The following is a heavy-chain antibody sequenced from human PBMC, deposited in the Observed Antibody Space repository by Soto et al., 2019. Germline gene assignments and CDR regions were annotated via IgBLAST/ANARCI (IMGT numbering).Heavy chain of an antibody. D-gene: IGHD3-10*01. CDR2: LSYIGST. V-gene: IGHV4-31*03. J-gene: IGHJ4*02. CDR3: AREPGV. CDR1: GGSISSGGYY. Sequence: HVQLQEAGPGLVKPSQTLSLTCTVSGGSISSGGYYWSWIRQHSGKGLEWIGYLSYIGSTYYNPSLKSRVTISVDTSKNQFSLKLSFVTAPDTAVYYCAREPGVWGQGTLVTVSS.